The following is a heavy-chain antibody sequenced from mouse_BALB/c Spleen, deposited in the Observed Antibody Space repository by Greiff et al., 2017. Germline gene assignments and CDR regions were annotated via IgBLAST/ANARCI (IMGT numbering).Heavy chain of an antibody. V-gene: IGHV7-3*02. CDR1: GFTFTDYY. CDR2: IRNKANGYTT. CDR3: ARDKRGITTGDWYFDV. Sequence: EVKLMESGGGLVQPGGSLRLSCATSGFTFTDYYMSWVRQPPGKALEWLGFIRNKANGYTTEYSASVKGRFTISRDNSQSILYLQMNTLRAEDSATYYCARDKRGITTGDWYFDVWGAGTTVTVSS. J-gene: IGHJ1*01. D-gene: IGHD1-1*01.